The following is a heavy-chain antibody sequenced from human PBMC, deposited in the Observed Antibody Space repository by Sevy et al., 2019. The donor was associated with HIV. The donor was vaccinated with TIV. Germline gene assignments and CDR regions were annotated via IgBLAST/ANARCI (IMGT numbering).Heavy chain of an antibody. V-gene: IGHV4-31*03. CDR3: AREMEGSGTYGMDV. Sequence: SDTLSLTCTVSGGSISSGTYSWSWIRQHPGKGLEWIGYIHYSGSPYYNPSLKSRVTISIHTSKNQLSLELASVTAADTAVYYCAREMEGSGTYGMDVWGQGTTVTVSS. D-gene: IGHD3-10*01. CDR2: IHYSGSP. CDR1: GGSISSGTYS. J-gene: IGHJ6*02.